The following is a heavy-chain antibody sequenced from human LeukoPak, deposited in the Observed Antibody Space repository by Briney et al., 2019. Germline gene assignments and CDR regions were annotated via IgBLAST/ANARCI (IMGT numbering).Heavy chain of an antibody. V-gene: IGHV2-5*01. Sequence: KESGPTLVKPTQTLTLTCTFSGFSLSTTGAGVGWIRQPPGKALEWLALIFWNDYKRYSPSLKSRLTITKDTSKNQVVLTMTNMDPVDTATYYCAHNVDQQLDRGSFDYWGQGTLVTVSS. CDR1: GFSLSTTGAG. D-gene: IGHD6-13*01. CDR2: IFWNDYK. CDR3: AHNVDQQLDRGSFDY. J-gene: IGHJ4*02.